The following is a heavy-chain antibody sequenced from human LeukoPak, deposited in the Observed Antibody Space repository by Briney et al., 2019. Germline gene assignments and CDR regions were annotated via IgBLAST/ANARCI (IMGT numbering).Heavy chain of an antibody. D-gene: IGHD2-8*01. J-gene: IGHJ4*02. Sequence: ASVKVSCKASGYTFAAFWIHWVRQAPGQGLEWMGYVNPTTGDTYYAQNFKGRVTMTRDTSINTAYMELSSLRSDDTAVYYCSTEHKYCTSSTCGDYWGQGTLVTVSS. V-gene: IGHV1-2*02. CDR2: VNPTTGDT. CDR3: STEHKYCTSSTCGDY. CDR1: GYTFAAFW.